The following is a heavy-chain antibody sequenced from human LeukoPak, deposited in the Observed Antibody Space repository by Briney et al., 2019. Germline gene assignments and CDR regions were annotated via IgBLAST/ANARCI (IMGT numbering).Heavy chain of an antibody. Sequence: SETLSLTCTVSGGSSTSTSYQWGWIRQPPGKGLEWIGSIYYSGSTYYNPSLKSRVTISVDTSKNQFSLKLSSVTAADTAVYFCARRGFGASRGWFDPWGQGTLVTVSS. D-gene: IGHD3-10*01. CDR3: ARRGFGASRGWFDP. J-gene: IGHJ5*02. CDR1: GGSSTSTSYQ. V-gene: IGHV4-39*01. CDR2: IYYSGST.